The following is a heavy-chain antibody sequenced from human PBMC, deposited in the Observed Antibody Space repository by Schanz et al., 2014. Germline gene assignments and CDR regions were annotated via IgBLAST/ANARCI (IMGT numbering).Heavy chain of an antibody. Sequence: EVQLLESGGGLVQPGGSLRLSCAASGFTFSIYGMSWVRQAPGKGLEWVSRMIGSGSSVFYADSVKGRFSVSGDNSKNTLYFQLNSLRAEDTAVYYCARGGRDGIRASNYFDSWGQGTLVVVSS. CDR1: GFTFSIYG. CDR2: MIGSGSSV. J-gene: IGHJ4*02. CDR3: ARGGRDGIRASNYFDS. V-gene: IGHV3-23*01. D-gene: IGHD3-10*01.